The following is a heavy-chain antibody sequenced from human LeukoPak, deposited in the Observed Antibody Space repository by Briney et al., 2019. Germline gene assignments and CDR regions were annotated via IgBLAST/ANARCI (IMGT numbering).Heavy chain of an antibody. Sequence: ASVKVSCKASGYAFTSYYMHWVRQAPGQGREWMGIINPSGGSTSYAQKFQGRVTMTRDTSTSTVYMELSSLRSEDTAVYYCARSQSLRYFDWLLPYYYYMDVWGKGTTVTISS. D-gene: IGHD3-9*01. V-gene: IGHV1-46*01. CDR1: GYAFTSYY. J-gene: IGHJ6*03. CDR3: ARSQSLRYFDWLLPYYYYMDV. CDR2: INPSGGST.